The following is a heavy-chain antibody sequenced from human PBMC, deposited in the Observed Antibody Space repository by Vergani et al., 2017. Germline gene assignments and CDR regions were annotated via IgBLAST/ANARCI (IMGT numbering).Heavy chain of an antibody. Sequence: QVQLQESGPGLVKPSETLSLTCTVSGGSISSYYWSWIRQPPGKGLEWIGYIYYSGSTNYNPSLKSRVTISVDTSKNQFSLKLGSVTAADTAVYYCARGGTGESDAFDIWGQGTMVTVSS. V-gene: IGHV4-59*01. CDR3: ARGGTGESDAFDI. D-gene: IGHD3-10*01. CDR1: GGSISSYY. CDR2: IYYSGST. J-gene: IGHJ3*02.